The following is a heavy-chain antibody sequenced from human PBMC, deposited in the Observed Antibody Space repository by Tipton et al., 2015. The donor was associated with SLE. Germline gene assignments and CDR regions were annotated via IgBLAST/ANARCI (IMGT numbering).Heavy chain of an antibody. CDR3: ARLWYYDDYRRFFDF. CDR2: ISYSGST. D-gene: IGHD3-3*01. V-gene: IGHV4-39*01. Sequence: TLSLTCTVSGGSISSSSYYWGWIRQPPGKGLEWIGSISYSGSTYYSPSPKSRVTVSVDTSKSQFCLKMNSVTAADTAVYYCARLWYYDDYRRFFDFWGQGTLVTVSS. J-gene: IGHJ4*02. CDR1: GGSISSSSYY.